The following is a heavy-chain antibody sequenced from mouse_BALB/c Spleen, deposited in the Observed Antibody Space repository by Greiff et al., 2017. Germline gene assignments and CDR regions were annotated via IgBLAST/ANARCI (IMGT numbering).Heavy chain of an antibody. CDR3: ARLTTVVGWYFDV. Sequence: VQRVESGPELVKPGALVKISCKASGYTFTSYDINWVKQRPGQGLEWIGWIYPGDGSTKYNEKFKGKATLTADKSSSTAYMQLSSLTSENSAVYFCARLTTVVGWYFDVWGAGTTVTVSS. J-gene: IGHJ1*01. D-gene: IGHD1-1*01. CDR2: IYPGDGST. CDR1: GYTFTSYD. V-gene: IGHV1S56*01.